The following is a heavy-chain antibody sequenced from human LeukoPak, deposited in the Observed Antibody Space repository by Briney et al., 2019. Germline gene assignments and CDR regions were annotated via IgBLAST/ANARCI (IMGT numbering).Heavy chain of an antibody. CDR3: ARDYYDSSGYLRDY. CDR1: GYTFTSYG. D-gene: IGHD3-22*01. Sequence: AWVTVSCKASGYTFTSYGISWVRQAPGQGLGWMGWISAYNGNTNYAQKLQGRITMTTDTSTSTAYMDLRSLRSDDTAVYYCARDYYDSSGYLRDYWGQGTLVTVSS. J-gene: IGHJ4*02. V-gene: IGHV1-18*01. CDR2: ISAYNGNT.